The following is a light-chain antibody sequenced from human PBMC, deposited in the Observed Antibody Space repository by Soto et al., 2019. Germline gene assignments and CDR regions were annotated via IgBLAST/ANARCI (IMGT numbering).Light chain of an antibody. CDR3: CSYAGRYTYV. CDR2: DVS. CDR1: SSDVGGYNY. J-gene: IGLJ1*01. V-gene: IGLV2-11*01. Sequence: VLTQPRSVSGSPGQSVSISCTGTSSDVGGYNYVSWYQQHPGKAPKVMIYDVSKRPSGVPDRFSGSKSGNTASLTISGLQSEDEADYYCCSYAGRYTYVFGTGTKVTVL.